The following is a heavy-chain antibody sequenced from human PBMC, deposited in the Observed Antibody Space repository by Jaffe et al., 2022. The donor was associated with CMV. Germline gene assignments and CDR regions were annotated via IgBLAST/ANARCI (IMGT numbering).Heavy chain of an antibody. D-gene: IGHD6-19*01. CDR1: GFTFSNYG. CDR2: LSGSGGST. Sequence: QLVESGGGLVQPGGSLKLSCAASGFTFSNYGMNWVRQAPGKGLEWVSGLSGSGGSTYYADSVKGRFTVSRDNSKNILYLQLNSLTAEDTAVYYCAKLGYSSGWDRGAQSGYLEYWGQGTLVTVSS. V-gene: IGHV3-23*04. J-gene: IGHJ4*02. CDR3: AKLGYSSGWDRGAQSGYLEY.